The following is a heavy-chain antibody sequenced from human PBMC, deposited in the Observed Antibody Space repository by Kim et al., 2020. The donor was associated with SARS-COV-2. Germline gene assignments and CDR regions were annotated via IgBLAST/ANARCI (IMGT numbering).Heavy chain of an antibody. CDR3: AKYPSVTASGSFDY. D-gene: IGHD2-21*02. J-gene: IGHJ4*02. V-gene: IGHV3-23*01. Sequence: ADSGKGRFTISRANSKNTLYLQMNSLRAEDTAVYYCAKYPSVTASGSFDYWGQGTLVTVSS.